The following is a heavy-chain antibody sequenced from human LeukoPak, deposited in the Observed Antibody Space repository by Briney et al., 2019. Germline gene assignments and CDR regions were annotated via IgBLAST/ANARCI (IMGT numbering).Heavy chain of an antibody. CDR3: ARDLRGGYYDSSGH. D-gene: IGHD3-22*01. CDR1: GFTFSSYE. V-gene: IGHV3-48*03. CDR2: ISSSGSTI. J-gene: IGHJ4*02. Sequence: GGSLRLSCAASGFTFSSYEMNWVRQAPGKGLEWVSYISSSGSTIYYADSVKGRFTISRDNAKNSLYLKMNSLRAEDTAVYYCARDLRGGYYDSSGHWGQGTLVTVSS.